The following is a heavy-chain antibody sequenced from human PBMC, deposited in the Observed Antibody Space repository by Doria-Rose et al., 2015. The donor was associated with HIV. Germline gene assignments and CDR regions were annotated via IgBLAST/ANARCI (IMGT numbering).Heavy chain of an antibody. V-gene: IGHV1-46*01. J-gene: IGHJ4*02. Sequence: VRQAPGQGLEWMGIINPSGGSTNYAQKFRGRVTMTRDTSTSTVYMELSSLRSEDTAVYYCARGIDYGDYWGQGTLVTVSS. CDR2: INPSGGST. CDR3: ARGIDYGDY. D-gene: IGHD4-17*01.